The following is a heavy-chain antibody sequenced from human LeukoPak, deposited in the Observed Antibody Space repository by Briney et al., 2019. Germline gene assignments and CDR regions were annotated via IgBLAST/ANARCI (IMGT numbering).Heavy chain of an antibody. J-gene: IGHJ6*02. CDR2: ISSSAITI. V-gene: IGHV3-11*04. CDR1: GFTFRDYY. D-gene: IGHD6-19*01. CDR3: ARGARIAVAGNTYYYYGMDV. Sequence: GGSLKLSCAASGFTFRDYYMSWLRQAPGKGLEWVSHISSSAITIYYADSVKGRFTISRDNAKNSLYLQMNSLRAEDTAVYYCARGARIAVAGNTYYYYGMDVWGQGTTVTVSS.